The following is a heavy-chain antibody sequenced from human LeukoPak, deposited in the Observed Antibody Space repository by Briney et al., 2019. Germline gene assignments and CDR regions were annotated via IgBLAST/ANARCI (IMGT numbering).Heavy chain of an antibody. Sequence: GASVKVSCKASGGTFSSYAISWVRQAPGQGLEWMGWMNPNSGNTNYAQKLQGRVTMTTDTSTSTAYMELRSLRSDDTAVYYCARDHWGKTLDYWGQGTLVTVSS. V-gene: IGHV1-18*01. CDR1: GGTFSSYA. J-gene: IGHJ4*02. D-gene: IGHD3-16*01. CDR2: MNPNSGNT. CDR3: ARDHWGKTLDY.